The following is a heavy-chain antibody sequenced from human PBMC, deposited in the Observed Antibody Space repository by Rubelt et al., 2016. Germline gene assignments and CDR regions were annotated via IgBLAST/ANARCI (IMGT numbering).Heavy chain of an antibody. Sequence: DVQLVESGGGLVKPGGSLRLSCAASGLTFNSYSWNWVRQAPGKGLEWVSSISSSSSHIYYADSVKGRFTISRDNAKNSLYLQRNSLRGEDTALYYCASGYFYQSGSLHNLGFDNWGNGTVVTVSS. V-gene: IGHV3-21*06. J-gene: IGHJ4*01. CDR3: ASGYFYQSGSLHNLGFDN. CDR1: GLTFNSYS. CDR2: ISSSSSHI. D-gene: IGHD3-10*01.